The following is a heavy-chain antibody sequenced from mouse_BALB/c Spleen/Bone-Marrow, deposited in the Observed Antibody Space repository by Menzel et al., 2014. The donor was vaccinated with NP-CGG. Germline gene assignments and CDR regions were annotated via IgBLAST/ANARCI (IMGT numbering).Heavy chain of an antibody. D-gene: IGHD6-1*01. CDR3: VTSTYFDV. CDR2: IRSKSNNYAT. J-gene: IGHJ1*01. V-gene: IGHV10-1*02. CDR1: GFTFNTYA. Sequence: EVKLMESGGGLVQPKGSLKLSCAASGFTFNTYAMNWVRQAPGKGLEWVARIRSKSNNYATYYADSVKDRFTISRDDSQSMLYLRMNNLKTEDTAMYYCVTSTYFDVWGAGTTVTVSS.